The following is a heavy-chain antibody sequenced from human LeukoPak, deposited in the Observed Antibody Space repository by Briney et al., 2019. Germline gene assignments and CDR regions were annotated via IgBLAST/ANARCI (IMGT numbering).Heavy chain of an antibody. Sequence: ASVKVSCKASGYTFTSYGISWVRQAPGQGLEWMGWISAYNGSTNYAQKLQGRVTMTTDTSTSTAYMELRSLRSDDTAVYYCASHIVVVTAHYYYYYGMDVWGQGTTVTVSS. J-gene: IGHJ6*02. CDR3: ASHIVVVTAHYYYYYGMDV. D-gene: IGHD2-21*02. CDR2: ISAYNGST. CDR1: GYTFTSYG. V-gene: IGHV1-18*01.